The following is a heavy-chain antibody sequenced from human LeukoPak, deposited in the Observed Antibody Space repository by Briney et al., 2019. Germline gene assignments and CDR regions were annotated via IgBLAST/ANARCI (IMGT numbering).Heavy chain of an antibody. CDR2: VGTAGDP. CDR1: GFTFNSFD. CDR3: ARATRYRTSSDPLDRAFDI. Sequence: GGSLRLSCAASGFTFNSFDMHWVRQATGKGLEWVSAVGTAGDPYYPASVKGRFTISRENAKNSLYLQMNSLRAGDTAVYYCARATRYRTSSDPLDRAFDIWGQGIMVTVSS. D-gene: IGHD6-6*01. V-gene: IGHV3-13*05. J-gene: IGHJ3*02.